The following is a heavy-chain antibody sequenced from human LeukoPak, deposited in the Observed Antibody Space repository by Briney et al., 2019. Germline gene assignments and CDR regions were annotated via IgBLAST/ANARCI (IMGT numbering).Heavy chain of an antibody. V-gene: IGHV3-7*01. D-gene: IGHD5-24*01. Sequence: PGGSLRLSCVASGFTFSSYWMSWVRQAPGKGLEWVVSIRHDGGEKYFVDSVKGRFTISRDNAKSSLYLQMNSLRAEDTAVYYCARVTRDGYNYPFFDCWGQGTLVTVSS. J-gene: IGHJ4*02. CDR1: GFTFSSYW. CDR3: ARVTRDGYNYPFFDC. CDR2: IRHDGGEK.